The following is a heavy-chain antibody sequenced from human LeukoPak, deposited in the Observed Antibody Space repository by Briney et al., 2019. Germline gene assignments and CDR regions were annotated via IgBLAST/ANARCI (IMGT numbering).Heavy chain of an antibody. CDR3: ARDKGSPWFGESNWFDP. Sequence: GGSLRLSCAASGFTFSSYGMHWVRQAPGKGLEWVAVISYDGSNKYYADSVKGRFTISRDNSKNTLYLQMNSLRAEATAVYYCARDKGSPWFGESNWFDPWGQGTLVTVSS. D-gene: IGHD3-10*01. CDR2: ISYDGSNK. V-gene: IGHV3-30*03. CDR1: GFTFSSYG. J-gene: IGHJ5*02.